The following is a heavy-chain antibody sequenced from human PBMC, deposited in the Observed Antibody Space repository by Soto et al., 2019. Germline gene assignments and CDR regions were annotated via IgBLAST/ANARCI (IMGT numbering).Heavy chain of an antibody. V-gene: IGHV4-4*02. CDR3: AGADMCGSSWPFDY. J-gene: IGHJ4*02. CDR2: IYHSGST. D-gene: IGHD6-13*01. CDR1: GGSISSSNW. Sequence: QVQLQESGPGLVKPSGTLALTCAVSGGSISSSNWWSWVRQPPGKGLEWIGEIYHSGSTNYNPYLKSRVTISVDKSKNQFSLKLSSVTGADTAGYYWAGADMCGSSWPFDYCGQGTLVTVSS.